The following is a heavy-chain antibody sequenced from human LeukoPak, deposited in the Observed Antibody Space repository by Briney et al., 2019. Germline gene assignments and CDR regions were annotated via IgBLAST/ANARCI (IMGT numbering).Heavy chain of an antibody. D-gene: IGHD4-23*01. Sequence: ASVKVSCKASGYTFTSYGISWVRQAPGQGLEWMGWISAYNGNTNYAQKLQGRVTMTTDTSTSTAYMELRSLRSDDTAVYYCARDVKGTMDYGGFDYWGQGTLVTVSS. CDR3: ARDVKGTMDYGGFDY. V-gene: IGHV1-18*01. CDR1: GYTFTSYG. J-gene: IGHJ4*02. CDR2: ISAYNGNT.